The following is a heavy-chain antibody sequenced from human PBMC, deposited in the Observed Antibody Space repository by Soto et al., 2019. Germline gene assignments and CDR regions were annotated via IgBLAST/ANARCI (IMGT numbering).Heavy chain of an antibody. D-gene: IGHD2-21*02. J-gene: IGHJ5*02. Sequence: QVQLQESGPGLVKPSQTLSLTCTVSGGSISSGGYYWSWIRQHPGKGLEWIGYIYYSGSTYYNPCIKSRFTISVDTSKIQLSLKLSSVTAADTAVYFCASSSPVVTAPWGQGTLVTVSS. CDR2: IYYSGST. CDR3: ASSSPVVTAP. CDR1: GGSISSGGYY. V-gene: IGHV4-31*03.